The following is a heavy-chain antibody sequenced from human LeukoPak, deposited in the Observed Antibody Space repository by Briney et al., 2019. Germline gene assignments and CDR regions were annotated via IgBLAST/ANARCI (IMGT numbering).Heavy chain of an antibody. D-gene: IGHD2-15*01. V-gene: IGHV4-34*01. J-gene: IGHJ4*02. CDR1: GGSFSGYY. Sequence: SETLSLTCAVYGGSFSGYYWSWIRQPPGKGLEWIGEINHSGSTNYNPSLKSRVTISVDTSKNQFSLKLSSVTAADTAVYYCARGARVAPFDYWGQGTLVTVSS. CDR2: INHSGST. CDR3: ARGARVAPFDY.